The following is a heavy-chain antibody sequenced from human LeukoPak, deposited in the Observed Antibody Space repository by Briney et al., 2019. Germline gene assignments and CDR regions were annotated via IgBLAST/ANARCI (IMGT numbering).Heavy chain of an antibody. CDR2: IYYSGST. Sequence: PSETLSLTCTVSGGSISSSSHYWGWIRQPPGKGLEWIGSIYYSGSTYYNPSLKSRVTISVVTSKNKFSLKLSSVTAGDTAVYYCARGWGQQFLYGMDVWGQGTTVTVSS. CDR3: ARGWGQQFLYGMDV. D-gene: IGHD5-24*01. CDR1: GGSISSSSHY. V-gene: IGHV4-39*01. J-gene: IGHJ6*02.